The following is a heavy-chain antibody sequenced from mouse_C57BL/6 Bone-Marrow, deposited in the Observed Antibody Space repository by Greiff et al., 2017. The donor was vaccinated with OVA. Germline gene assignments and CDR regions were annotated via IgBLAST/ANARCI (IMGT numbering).Heavy chain of an antibody. Sequence: QVQLQQPGAELVMPGASVKLSCKASGYTFTSYWMHWVKQRPGQGLEWIGEIDPSDSYTNYNQQFKGKSTLTVDKSSSTAYMQLSSLTSEDSAVYDCAREWGPYWYFDVWGTGTTVTVSS. CDR2: IDPSDSYT. CDR3: AREWGPYWYFDV. CDR1: GYTFTSYW. V-gene: IGHV1-69*01. J-gene: IGHJ1*03.